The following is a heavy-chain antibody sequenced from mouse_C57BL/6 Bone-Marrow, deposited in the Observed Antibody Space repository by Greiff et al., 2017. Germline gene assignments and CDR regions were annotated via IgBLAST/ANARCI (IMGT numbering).Heavy chain of an antibody. Sequence: VQLQQSGAELVKPGASVKLSCKASGYTFTEYTIHWVKQRSGQGLEWIGWFYPGSGSIKDNEKFKDKATLTADKSSSTVYMELSRLTSEDPAVYVYARHEDPSNSYAMDYWGQGTAVTVTA. V-gene: IGHV1-62-2*01. D-gene: IGHD2-5*01. CDR1: GYTFTEYT. CDR3: ARHEDPSNSYAMDY. CDR2: FYPGSGSI. J-gene: IGHJ4*01.